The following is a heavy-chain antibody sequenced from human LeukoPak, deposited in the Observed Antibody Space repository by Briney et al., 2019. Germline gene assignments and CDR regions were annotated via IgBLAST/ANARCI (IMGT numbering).Heavy chain of an antibody. J-gene: IGHJ4*02. D-gene: IGHD5/OR15-5a*01. CDR3: ARNPIFDSAFDY. CDR2: VIPIFGTA. V-gene: IGHV1-69*05. CDR1: GGTFSSYA. Sequence: SVKVSCKASGGTFSSYAIGWVRQAPGQGLEWMGGVIPIFGTANYAQKFQGRVTITTDESTSTAYMELSSLRSEDTAVYYCARNPIFDSAFDYWGQGTLVTVSS.